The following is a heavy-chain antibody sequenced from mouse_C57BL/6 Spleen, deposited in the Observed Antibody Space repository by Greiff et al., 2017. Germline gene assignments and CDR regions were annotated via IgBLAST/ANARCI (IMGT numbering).Heavy chain of an antibody. D-gene: IGHD2-4*01. V-gene: IGHV1-82*01. CDR3: ARGGEDDYDGGIYYFDY. CDR2: IYPGDGDT. CDR1: GYAFSSSW. J-gene: IGHJ2*01. Sequence: QVQLKESGPELVKPGASVKISCKASGYAFSSSWMNWVKQRPGKGLEWIGRIYPGDGDTNYNGKFKGKATLTADKSSSTAYMQLSSLTSEDSAVYFCARGGEDDYDGGIYYFDYWGQGTTLTVSS.